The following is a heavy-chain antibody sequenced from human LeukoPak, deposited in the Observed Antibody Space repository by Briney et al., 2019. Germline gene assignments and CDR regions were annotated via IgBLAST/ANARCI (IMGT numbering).Heavy chain of an antibody. D-gene: IGHD3-22*01. CDR2: ISGSGDST. V-gene: IGHV3-23*01. CDR1: GFTFSSYA. CDR3: AKTHARYYDSSGYPHGFDY. Sequence: PGGSLRLSCAASGFTFSSYAMSWVRQAPGRGLEWVSAISGSGDSTYYADSVKGRFTISRDNSKNTLYLQMNSLRAEDTAVYYCAKTHARYYDSSGYPHGFDYWGQGTLVTVSS. J-gene: IGHJ4*02.